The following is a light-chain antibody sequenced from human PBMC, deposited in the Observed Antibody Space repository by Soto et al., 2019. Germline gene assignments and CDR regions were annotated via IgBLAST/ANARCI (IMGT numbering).Light chain of an antibody. CDR2: GAS. CDR1: QSVSSSF. V-gene: IGKV3-20*01. Sequence: EIVLTQSPGTLSLSPGERATLSCRASQSVSSSFLAWYQQKPGQAPRLLIYGASSRATGIPDSFSGSGSGTAFILTISGLEPEVFAVYYCHQYHSSPWTFCQGTKVEIK. CDR3: HQYHSSPWT. J-gene: IGKJ1*01.